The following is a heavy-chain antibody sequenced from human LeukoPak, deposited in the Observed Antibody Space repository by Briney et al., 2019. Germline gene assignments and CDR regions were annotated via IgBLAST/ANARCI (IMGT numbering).Heavy chain of an antibody. D-gene: IGHD4-23*01. Sequence: ASVKVSCNASGGTFSSYAISWVRQAPGQGLEWMGGIIPIFGTANYAQKFQGRVTITADESTSTAYMELSSLRSEDTAVYYCARVGDYGGNLFYYYYYMDVWGKGTTVTVSS. J-gene: IGHJ6*03. CDR1: GGTFSSYA. CDR3: ARVGDYGGNLFYYYYYMDV. V-gene: IGHV1-69*13. CDR2: IIPIFGTA.